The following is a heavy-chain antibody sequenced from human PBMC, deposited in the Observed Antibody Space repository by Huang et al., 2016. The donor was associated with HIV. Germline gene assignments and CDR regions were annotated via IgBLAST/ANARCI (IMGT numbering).Heavy chain of an antibody. Sequence: QVQLVQSGAEVKKPGSSVKVSCKASGGSFRNFAIGWVRQAPGKGLGWMGGIIPTLGIANYAQKFQGRVTIIADESTGTAYMELSSLRSEDTAVYYCATVDYYDTSGPQRGYFDNWGQGTLVTVSS. CDR1: GGSFRNFA. CDR3: ATVDYYDTSGPQRGYFDN. CDR2: IIPTLGIA. D-gene: IGHD3-22*01. V-gene: IGHV1-69*01. J-gene: IGHJ4*02.